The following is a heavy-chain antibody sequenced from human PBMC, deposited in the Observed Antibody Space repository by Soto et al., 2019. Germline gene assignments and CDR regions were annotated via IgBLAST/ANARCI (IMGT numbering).Heavy chain of an antibody. Sequence: GGSLRLSCAASGFTFSSYSMNWVRQAPGKGLEWVSYISSSSSTIYYADSVKGRFTISRDNAKNSLYLQMNSLRAEDTAVYYCARDRDVLRYFDWLLPHFDYWGQGTLVTVSS. J-gene: IGHJ4*02. V-gene: IGHV3-48*01. D-gene: IGHD3-9*01. CDR3: ARDRDVLRYFDWLLPHFDY. CDR2: ISSSSSTI. CDR1: GFTFSSYS.